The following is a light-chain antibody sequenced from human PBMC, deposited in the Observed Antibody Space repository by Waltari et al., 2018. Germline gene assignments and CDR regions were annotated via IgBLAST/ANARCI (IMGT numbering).Light chain of an antibody. V-gene: IGLV2-11*01. CDR2: DVS. J-gene: IGLJ3*02. Sequence: QSALTQPRSVSGSHGQSVTISCTGTSSDVGGYNYVSWYQQHPGKAPKLMIYDVSKRPSGVPHRFSGSKSGNTASLTISGLQAEDEADYYCCSYAGSYTRVFGGGTKLTVL. CDR1: SSDVGGYNY. CDR3: CSYAGSYTRV.